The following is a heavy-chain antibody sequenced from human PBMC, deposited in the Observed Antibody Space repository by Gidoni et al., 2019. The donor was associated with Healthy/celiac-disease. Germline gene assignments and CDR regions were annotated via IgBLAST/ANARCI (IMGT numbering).Heavy chain of an antibody. D-gene: IGHD1-26*01. CDR1: GFTFSGSA. CDR2: IRSKANSYAT. CDR3: TRQGSGSYPGY. Sequence: EVQLVESGGGLVQPGGSLKLSCAASGFTFSGSAMHWVRQASGKGREGVGRIRSKANSYATAYAASVKGRFTISRDDSKNTAYLQMNSLKTEDTAVYYCTRQGSGSYPGYWGQGTLVTVSS. V-gene: IGHV3-73*02. J-gene: IGHJ4*02.